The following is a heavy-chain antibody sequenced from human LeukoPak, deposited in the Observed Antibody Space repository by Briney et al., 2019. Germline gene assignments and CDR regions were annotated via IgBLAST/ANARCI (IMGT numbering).Heavy chain of an antibody. J-gene: IGHJ4*02. CDR1: GASISTYY. CDR2: IFYSGST. Sequence: PSETLSLTCTVSGASISTYYWSWIRQPPGKGLEWIGYIFYSGSTNYNPSLKSRVTISIDTSKNQFSLKLYSVTTADTAVCYCARGEGIMITFGGVIVVPYWGQGTLVTVSS. CDR3: ARGEGIMITFGGVIVVPY. D-gene: IGHD3-16*02. V-gene: IGHV4-59*01.